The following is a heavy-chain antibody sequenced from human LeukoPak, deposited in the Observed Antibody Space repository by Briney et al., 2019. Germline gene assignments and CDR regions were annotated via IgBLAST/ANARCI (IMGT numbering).Heavy chain of an antibody. V-gene: IGHV5-51*01. Sequence: GESLKISCKGSGYSFTTYWIAWVRQMPGKGPEWMGIIYPGDSDTRYSPSFQGQVTISADKSISTAYLQWSSLKASDTAMYYCARPYGSGSWLVDYWGQGTLVTVSS. D-gene: IGHD3-10*01. CDR2: IYPGDSDT. CDR1: GYSFTTYW. CDR3: ARPYGSGSWLVDY. J-gene: IGHJ4*02.